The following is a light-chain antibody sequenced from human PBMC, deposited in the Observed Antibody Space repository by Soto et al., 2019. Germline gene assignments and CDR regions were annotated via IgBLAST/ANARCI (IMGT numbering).Light chain of an antibody. J-gene: IGLJ1*01. V-gene: IGLV2-14*01. CDR1: SRDVGGYNY. Sequence: QSALTQPASVSGSPGQSITISCTGPSRDVGGYNYVSWYQQHPGKAPKLTIYEVSNRPSGVSNRFSGSKSGNTASLTISGLQAEDEADYYCSSYTSSSTLVFGTGTKLTVL. CDR3: SSYTSSSTLV. CDR2: EVS.